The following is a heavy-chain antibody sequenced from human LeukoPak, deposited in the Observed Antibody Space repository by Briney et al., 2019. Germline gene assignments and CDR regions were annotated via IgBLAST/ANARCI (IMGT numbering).Heavy chain of an antibody. D-gene: IGHD6-19*01. CDR2: INPNSGGT. Sequence: ASVKVSCMASGYTFTGYYMHWVRQAPGQGLEWMGRINPNSGGTNYAQKFQGRVTITADESTSTAYMELSSLRSEDTAVYYCARSRSRGQWLTGTWGQGTLVTVSS. CDR1: GYTFTGYY. V-gene: IGHV1-2*06. CDR3: ARSRSRGQWLTGT. J-gene: IGHJ5*02.